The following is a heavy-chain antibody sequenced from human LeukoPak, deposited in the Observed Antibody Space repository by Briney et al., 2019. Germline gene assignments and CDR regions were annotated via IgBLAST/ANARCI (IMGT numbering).Heavy chain of an antibody. CDR3: TRLTNGRGYCSGGNCYFDY. CDR1: GFTFSSYS. D-gene: IGHD2-15*01. Sequence: GGSLRLSCAASGFTFSSYSMNWVRQAPGKGLEWVSSISSSSSYIYYADSVKGRFTISRDNAKNSLYLQMNSLRAEDTAVYYCTRLTNGRGYCSGGNCYFDYWGQGTLATVSS. V-gene: IGHV3-21*01. CDR2: ISSSSSYI. J-gene: IGHJ4*02.